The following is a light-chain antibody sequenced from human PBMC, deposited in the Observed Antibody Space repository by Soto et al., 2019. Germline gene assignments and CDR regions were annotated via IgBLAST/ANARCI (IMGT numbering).Light chain of an antibody. Sequence: QSVLTQPASVSGSPGQSITISCTGTSSDVGGYNYVSWYQQHPGKAPKLMIYEVSNRPSGVSNRFSGSQSGNTASLTISGLQAEDEADYYCSSYTSSRVFGGGTKLTVL. CDR1: SSDVGGYNY. CDR2: EVS. CDR3: SSYTSSRV. J-gene: IGLJ3*02. V-gene: IGLV2-14*01.